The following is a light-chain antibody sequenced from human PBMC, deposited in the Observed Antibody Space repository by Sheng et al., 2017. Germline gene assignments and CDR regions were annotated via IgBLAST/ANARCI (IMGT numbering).Light chain of an antibody. CDR3: QQYDNLPPYT. CDR1: RDISIF. Sequence: DIQMTQSPSSLSASVGDRVTITCQASRDISIFLNWFQQKPGKAPKLLIYDASNLETGVPSRFSGSGSGTHFTFTISSLQPEDIATYYCQQYDNLPPYTFGQGTKLEIK. J-gene: IGKJ2*01. CDR2: DAS. V-gene: IGKV1-33*01.